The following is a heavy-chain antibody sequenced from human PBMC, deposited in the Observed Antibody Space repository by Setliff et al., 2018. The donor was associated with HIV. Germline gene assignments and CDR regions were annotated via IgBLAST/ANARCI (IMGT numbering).Heavy chain of an antibody. CDR1: GVTFSSYS. J-gene: IGHJ4*02. CDR3: ATSPAAVTPRYFDF. Sequence: PGGSLRLSCAASGVTFSSYSMNWVRQAPGKGLEWLSYISRNSDTIYYADSVKGRFTISRDNSKNTLYLQMNSLRAEDTAVYYCATSPAAVTPRYFDFWGQGTLVTVS. D-gene: IGHD4-17*01. V-gene: IGHV3-48*01. CDR2: ISRNSDTI.